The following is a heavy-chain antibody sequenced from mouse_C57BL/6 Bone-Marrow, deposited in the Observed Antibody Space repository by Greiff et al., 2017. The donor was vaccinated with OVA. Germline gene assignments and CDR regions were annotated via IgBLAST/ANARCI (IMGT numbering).Heavy chain of an antibody. D-gene: IGHD1-1*01. CDR3: ARVDYYGFDY. V-gene: IGHV5-16*01. J-gene: IGHJ2*01. Sequence: DVKLVESEGGLVQPGSSMKIVGRGGGGGCRYYDMAWVRQVPEKGLEWVANINYDGSSTYYLDSLKSRFIISRDNAKNILYLQMSSLKSEDTATYYCARVDYYGFDYWGQGTTLTVSS. CDR2: INYDGSST. CDR1: GGGCRYYD.